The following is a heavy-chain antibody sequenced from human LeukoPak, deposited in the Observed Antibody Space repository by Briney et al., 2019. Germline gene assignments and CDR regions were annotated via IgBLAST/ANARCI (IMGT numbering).Heavy chain of an antibody. D-gene: IGHD5-12*01. Sequence: PGGSLRLSCAASGFTFNSYAMSWVRQAPGKGLEWVSGITNSGGNTYYADSVKGRFTISRDNSKSTLYLQMNSLRAEDTAAFYCAKGGQTDRFGYWGQGALVTVSS. CDR2: ITNSGGNT. CDR1: GFTFNSYA. CDR3: AKGGQTDRFGY. V-gene: IGHV3-23*01. J-gene: IGHJ4*02.